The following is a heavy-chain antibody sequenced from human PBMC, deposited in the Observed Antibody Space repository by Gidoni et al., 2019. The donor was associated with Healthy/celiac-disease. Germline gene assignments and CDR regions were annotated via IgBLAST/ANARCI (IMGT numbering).Heavy chain of an antibody. CDR2: LIPILGIA. V-gene: IGHV1-69*04. CDR1: GGTFSSHA. CDR3: ARNIVATIRDYYGMDV. Sequence: QVQLLPSGAAVKKPGSSVQVPCKASGGTFSSHAISWVRQAPGQGLEWMGRLIPILGIANNAQKFQGRVTITADKSTSTAYMELSSLRSEDTAVYYCARNIVATIRDYYGMDVWGQGTTVTVSS. D-gene: IGHD5-12*01. J-gene: IGHJ6*02.